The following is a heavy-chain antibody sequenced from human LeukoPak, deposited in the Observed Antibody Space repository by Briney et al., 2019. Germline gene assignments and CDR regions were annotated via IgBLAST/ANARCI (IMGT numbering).Heavy chain of an antibody. CDR3: ARDETHNYYDSSGYWSY. V-gene: IGHV3-21*01. Sequence: GGSLRLSCAASGFTFSSYSMNWVRQAPGKGLEWVSSISSSSSYICYADSVKGRFTISRDNAKNSLYLQMNSLRAEDTAVYYCARDETHNYYDSSGYWSYWGQGTLVTVSS. J-gene: IGHJ4*02. CDR1: GFTFSSYS. D-gene: IGHD3-22*01. CDR2: ISSSSSYI.